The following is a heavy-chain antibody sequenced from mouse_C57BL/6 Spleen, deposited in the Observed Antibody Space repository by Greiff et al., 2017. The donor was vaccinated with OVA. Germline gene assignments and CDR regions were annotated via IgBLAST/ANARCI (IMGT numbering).Heavy chain of an antibody. D-gene: IGHD1-1*01. CDR3: ARHDLPYSSSPHYAMDY. CDR2: ISSGGSYT. J-gene: IGHJ4*01. Sequence: DVMLVESGGDLVKPGGSLKLSCAASGFTFSSYGMSWVRQTPDKRLEWVATISSGGSYTYYPDSVKGRFTISRDNAKNTLYLQMSSLKSEDTAMYYYARHDLPYSSSPHYAMDYWGQGTSVTVSS. CDR1: GFTFSSYG. V-gene: IGHV5-6*02.